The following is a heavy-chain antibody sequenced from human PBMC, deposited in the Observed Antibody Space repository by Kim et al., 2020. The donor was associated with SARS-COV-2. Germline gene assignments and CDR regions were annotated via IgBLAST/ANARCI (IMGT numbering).Heavy chain of an antibody. D-gene: IGHD6-13*01. J-gene: IGHJ4*02. CDR1: GFTFSNYA. V-gene: IGHV3-23*01. CDR2: ISGSASAT. Sequence: GGSLRLSCEGSGFTFSNYAMSWVRQVPGRGLEWVSGISGSASATYYSDSVKSRFTISRDNSKRTLFLQMSSLRGEDTAVYYCAKVPQGGSSWEFYYWGQG. CDR3: AKVPQGGSSWEFYY.